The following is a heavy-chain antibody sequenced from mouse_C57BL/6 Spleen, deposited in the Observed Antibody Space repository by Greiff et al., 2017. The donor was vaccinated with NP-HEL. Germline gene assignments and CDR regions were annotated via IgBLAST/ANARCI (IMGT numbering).Heavy chain of an antibody. D-gene: IGHD2-3*01. V-gene: IGHV1-52*01. Sequence: VQLQQSGAELVRPGSSVKLSCKASGYTFTSYWMHWVKQRPIQGLEWIGNIDPSDSETHYNQKFKDKATLTVDKSSSTAYMQLSSLTSEDSAVYYCATGGYDGYWGYWSQGTTLTVSS. J-gene: IGHJ2*01. CDR1: GYTFTSYW. CDR2: IDPSDSET. CDR3: ATGGYDGYWGY.